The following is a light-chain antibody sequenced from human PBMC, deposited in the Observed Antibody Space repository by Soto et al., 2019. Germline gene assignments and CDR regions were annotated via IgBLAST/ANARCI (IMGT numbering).Light chain of an antibody. J-gene: IGLJ3*02. CDR2: RNN. Sequence: QAVVTQPPSASGTPGQRVTISCSGSSSNIGSNFVYWYQQFPGTAPKLLIYRNNQRPSGVPDRFSGSKSGTSASLAISGLPYEDEADYYCAAWDDSLSGWVFGGGTKLTVL. CDR1: SSNIGSNF. V-gene: IGLV1-47*01. CDR3: AAWDDSLSGWV.